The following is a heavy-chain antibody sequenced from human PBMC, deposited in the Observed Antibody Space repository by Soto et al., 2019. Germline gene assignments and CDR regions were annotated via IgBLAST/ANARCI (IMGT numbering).Heavy chain of an antibody. J-gene: IGHJ4*02. Sequence: QVQLVESGGGVVQPGTSLRRSCAASGFTFNNYGMHWVRQAPGKGLEWVTYIWYDGSNEYYIDSVKGRFTISRDNSKNTLYVKMNRLRAADAAVYYCARDLSDGSGRDYPPFAYRGQGTLVTVSS. CDR1: GFTFNNYG. CDR3: ARDLSDGSGRDYPPFAY. D-gene: IGHD3-10*01. CDR2: IWYDGSNE. V-gene: IGHV3-33*01.